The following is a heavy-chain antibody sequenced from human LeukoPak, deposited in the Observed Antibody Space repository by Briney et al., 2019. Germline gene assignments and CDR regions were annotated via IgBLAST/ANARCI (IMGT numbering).Heavy chain of an antibody. D-gene: IGHD3-3*01. J-gene: IGHJ6*02. V-gene: IGHV4-39*01. CDR1: GGSISSSSYY. Sequence: SETLSLTCTVSGGSISSSSYYWGWIRQPPGKGLEWIGSIYYSGSTYYNPSLKSRVTISVDTSKNQFSLKLSSVTAADTAVYYCARPIWSGYYTGDYYGMDVWGQGTTATVSS. CDR3: ARPIWSGYYTGDYYGMDV. CDR2: IYYSGST.